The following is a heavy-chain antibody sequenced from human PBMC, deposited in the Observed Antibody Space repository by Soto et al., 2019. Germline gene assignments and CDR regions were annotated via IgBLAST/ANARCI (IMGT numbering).Heavy chain of an antibody. Sequence: SETLSLTCAVYGGSFSGYYWSWIRQPPGKGLEWIGEINHSGSTNYNPSLKSRVTISVDTSKNQFSLKLGSVTAADTAVYYCARDLNPYYGPGSLHGFFDFWGQGTLVTVSS. CDR1: GGSFSGYY. D-gene: IGHD3-10*01. V-gene: IGHV4-34*01. CDR2: INHSGST. CDR3: ARDLNPYYGPGSLHGFFDF. J-gene: IGHJ4*02.